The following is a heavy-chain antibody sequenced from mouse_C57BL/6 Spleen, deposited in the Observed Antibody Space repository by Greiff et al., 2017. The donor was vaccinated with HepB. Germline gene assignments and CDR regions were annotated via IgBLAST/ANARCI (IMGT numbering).Heavy chain of an antibody. CDR2: INPNNGGT. J-gene: IGHJ3*01. CDR3: ALYDGSWFAY. Sequence: VHVKQSGPELVKPGASVKIPCKASGYTFTDYNMDWVKQSHGKSLEWIGDINPNNGGTIYNQKFKGKATLTVDKSSSTAYMELRSLTSEDTAVYYCALYDGSWFAYWGQGTLVTVSA. D-gene: IGHD2-3*01. V-gene: IGHV1-18*01. CDR1: GYTFTDYN.